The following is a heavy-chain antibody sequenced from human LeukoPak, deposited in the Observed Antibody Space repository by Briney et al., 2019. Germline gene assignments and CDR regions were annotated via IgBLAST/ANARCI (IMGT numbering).Heavy chain of an antibody. J-gene: IGHJ6*02. Sequence: GGSLRLSCAASGFTVSSNYMSWVRQAPGKGLEWVSVIYSGGSTYYADSVKGRFTISRDNSKNTLYLQMNSLRAEDTAVYYCARDYRVGAPDYYYYGMDVWGQGTTVTVSS. D-gene: IGHD1-26*01. CDR3: ARDYRVGAPDYYYYGMDV. CDR1: GFTVSSNY. V-gene: IGHV3-66*01. CDR2: IYSGGST.